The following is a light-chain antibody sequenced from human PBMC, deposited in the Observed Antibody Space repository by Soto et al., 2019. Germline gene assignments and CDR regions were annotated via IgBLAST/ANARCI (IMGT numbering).Light chain of an antibody. CDR1: QSVGSS. Sequence: EIVLTQSPATLSLSPGERATLSCRASQSVGSSLAWYHQKPGQAPSLLIYSASTRATGIPARFSGSGSGTEFTLTISSLQSEDFAVYYCQQYNNWPRTFGQGTK. J-gene: IGKJ1*01. V-gene: IGKV3-15*01. CDR3: QQYNNWPRT. CDR2: SAS.